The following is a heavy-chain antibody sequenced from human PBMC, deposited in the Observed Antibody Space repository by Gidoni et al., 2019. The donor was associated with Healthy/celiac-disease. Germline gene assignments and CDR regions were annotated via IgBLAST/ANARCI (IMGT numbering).Heavy chain of an antibody. CDR2: INVHGSST. D-gene: IGHD2-15*01. CDR3: ARASGLKGVVTRRYFDL. V-gene: IGHV3-74*01. Sequence: EVQLVESVGGLVQPGGSLRRSCAASGFPFSSHWMHWVRQAPGKGLVWVSRINVHGSSTSYAVSVQGRFTISRDNATNTLYLQMNSLRAEDTAVYYCARASGLKGVVTRRYFDLWGRGTLVTVSS. CDR1: GFPFSSHW. J-gene: IGHJ2*01.